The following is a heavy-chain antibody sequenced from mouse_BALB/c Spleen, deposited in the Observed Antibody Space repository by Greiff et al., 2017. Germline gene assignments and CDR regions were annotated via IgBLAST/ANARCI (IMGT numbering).Heavy chain of an antibody. CDR1: GFTFSSYS. D-gene: IGHD2-1*01. V-gene: IGHV5-9-4*01. CDR3: ARDGKGFAY. Sequence: EVKLRESGGGLVKPGGSLKLSCAASGFTFSSYSMSWVRQSPEKRLEWVAEISSGGSYTSYPDTVTGRFTISRDNAKNTLYLEMSSLRSEDTAMYYCARDGKGFAYWGQGTLVTVSA. J-gene: IGHJ3*01. CDR2: ISSGGSYT.